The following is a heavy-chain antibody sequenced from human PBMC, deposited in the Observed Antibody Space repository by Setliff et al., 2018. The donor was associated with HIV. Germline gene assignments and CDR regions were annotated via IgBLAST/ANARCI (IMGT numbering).Heavy chain of an antibody. CDR2: VHPVDSDV. CDR3: ARIGDTSGYYFYIFDL. J-gene: IGHJ3*01. V-gene: IGHV5-51*01. CDR1: GYIFTGYW. D-gene: IGHD3-22*01. Sequence: PGESLTLSCQGSGYIFTGYWVGWVRQMAGKGLEWMGMVHPVDSDVRYSPSFEGQVTISADKSTSAAYLQWTGLKASDTAMYYCARIGDTSGYYFYIFDLWGQGTMVTVSS.